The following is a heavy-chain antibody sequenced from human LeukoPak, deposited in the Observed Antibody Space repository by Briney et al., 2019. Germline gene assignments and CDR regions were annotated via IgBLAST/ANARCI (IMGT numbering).Heavy chain of an antibody. CDR2: INHSGST. CDR3: ARVGILRYFDWGVGAFDI. D-gene: IGHD3-9*01. V-gene: IGHV4-34*01. Sequence: SETLSLTCAVYGGSFSGYYWSWIRQPPGKGLEWIGEINHSGSTNYNPSLKSRVTISVDTSKNQFSLKLSSVTAADTAVYYCARVGILRYFDWGVGAFDIWGQGTMVTVSS. CDR1: GGSFSGYY. J-gene: IGHJ3*02.